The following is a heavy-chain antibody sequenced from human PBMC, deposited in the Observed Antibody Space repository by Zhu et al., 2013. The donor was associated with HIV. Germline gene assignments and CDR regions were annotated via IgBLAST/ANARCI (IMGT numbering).Heavy chain of an antibody. V-gene: IGHV1-69-2*01. J-gene: IGHJ5*02. Sequence: EVHLVQSGAEVKKPGATVTISCKVSGYTFTGFYIHWVQQAPVRGLEWVGLVDPEDGETTYAEKFRDRVTIIADRSTSTVYMQLRSLRPEDTGIYYCAIGGFDPWGQGSQVTVSS. CDR2: VDPEDGET. D-gene: IGHD3-10*01. CDR3: AIGGFDP. CDR1: GYTFTGFY.